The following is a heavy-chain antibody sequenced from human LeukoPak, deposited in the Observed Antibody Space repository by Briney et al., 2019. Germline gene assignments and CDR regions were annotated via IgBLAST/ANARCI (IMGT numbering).Heavy chain of an antibody. J-gene: IGHJ4*02. CDR1: GGSFSGYY. D-gene: IGHD3-10*01. Sequence: PSETLSLTCAVYGGSFSGYYWSWIRQPPGKGLEWIGEINHSGSTNYNPSLKSRVTISVDTSKNQFSLKLSSVTAADTAVYYCARGYGSGSYSLSPYYFDYWGQGTLVTVSS. CDR3: ARGYGSGSYSLSPYYFDY. CDR2: INHSGST. V-gene: IGHV4-34*01.